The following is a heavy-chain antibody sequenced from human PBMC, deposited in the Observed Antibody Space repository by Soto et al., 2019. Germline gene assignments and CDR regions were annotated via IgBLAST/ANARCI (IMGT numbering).Heavy chain of an antibody. CDR1: GFTFSSYS. Sequence: GGSLRLSCAASGFTFSSYSMNWVRQAPGKGLEWVSSISSSSSYIYYADSVKGRFTISRDNAKNSLYLQMNSLRAKDTAVYYCAKGYCSSTSCENWFDPWGQGTLVTVSS. J-gene: IGHJ5*02. CDR3: AKGYCSSTSCENWFDP. V-gene: IGHV3-21*01. CDR2: ISSSSSYI. D-gene: IGHD2-2*01.